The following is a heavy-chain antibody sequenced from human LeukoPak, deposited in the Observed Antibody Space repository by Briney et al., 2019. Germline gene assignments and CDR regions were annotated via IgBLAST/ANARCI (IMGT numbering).Heavy chain of an antibody. CDR3: ARDNPPDY. CDR2: ISSSSSYI. J-gene: IGHJ4*02. CDR1: GFTFSSYS. Sequence: GGSLRLSCAASGFTFSSYSMNWVRQAPGKGLEWVSSISSSSSYIYYADSVRGRFTISRDNAKNSLYLQLNSLRAEDTALYYCARDNPPDYWGQGTLVTVSS. V-gene: IGHV3-21*04.